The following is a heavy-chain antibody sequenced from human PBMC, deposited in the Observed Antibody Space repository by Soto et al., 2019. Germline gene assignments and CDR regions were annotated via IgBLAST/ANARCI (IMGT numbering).Heavy chain of an antibody. CDR3: ARHTSSRDYGDFDY. V-gene: IGHV4-59*08. CDR2: VYYTGST. D-gene: IGHD3-3*01. CDR1: GGSISGYY. J-gene: IGHJ4*02. Sequence: SETLSLTCTVSGGSISGYYWSWLRQPPWKGLEYIGYVYYTGSTNYNPSPKSRVTISVDTSKNQFSLKLSSVTAADTAVYYCARHTSSRDYGDFDYWGQGTLVTVSS.